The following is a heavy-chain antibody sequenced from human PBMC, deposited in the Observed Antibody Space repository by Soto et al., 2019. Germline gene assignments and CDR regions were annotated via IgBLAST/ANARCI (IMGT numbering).Heavy chain of an antibody. J-gene: IGHJ4*02. CDR2: ISTFNGNT. CDR1: GYTFTSYG. D-gene: IGHD2-21*01. V-gene: IGHV1-18*01. CDR3: ARERGLTVSTLLGY. Sequence: QVQLVQSGAEVKKPGASVKVSCKASGYTFTSYGINWVRQAPGQGLEWMGRISTFNGNTKFAPKFQGRVTMTTDTDTTTVYMELSSIRSNDTAVYYCARERGLTVSTLLGYWGQGTLVTVSS.